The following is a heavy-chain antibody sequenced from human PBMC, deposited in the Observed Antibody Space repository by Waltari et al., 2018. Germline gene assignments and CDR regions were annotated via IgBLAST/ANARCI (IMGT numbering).Heavy chain of an antibody. CDR2: IYWTDEE. Sequence: QITLKESGPTLVKPTQTLTLTCTFFGFSIATGGEAVGWLRQPPGKALEWLAIIYWTDEERYSPSLRSRLTITKDTSRNQVVLTVTNMDPVDTATYFCAHYKAQDAFDIWGPGTMVTISS. CDR1: GFSIATGGEA. D-gene: IGHD1-20*01. V-gene: IGHV2-5*01. CDR3: AHYKAQDAFDI. J-gene: IGHJ3*02.